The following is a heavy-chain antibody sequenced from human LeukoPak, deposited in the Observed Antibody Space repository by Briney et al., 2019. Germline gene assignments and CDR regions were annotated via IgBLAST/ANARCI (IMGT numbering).Heavy chain of an antibody. D-gene: IGHD6-19*01. CDR1: GGTFSSYA. CDR3: ARAEDSSGWYVGYFQH. Sequence: SVKVSCKASGGTFSSYAISWVRQAPGQGLEWMGGIIPIFGTANYAQKFQGRVTTTADESTSTAYMELSGLRSEDTAVYYCARAEDSSGWYVGYFQHWGQGTLVTVSS. V-gene: IGHV1-69*01. J-gene: IGHJ1*01. CDR2: IIPIFGTA.